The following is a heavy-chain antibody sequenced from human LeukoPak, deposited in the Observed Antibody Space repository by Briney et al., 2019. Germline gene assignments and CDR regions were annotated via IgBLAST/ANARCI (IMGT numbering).Heavy chain of an antibody. CDR1: GFNFANHA. D-gene: IGHD3-10*01. CDR3: AKGERGSLWFGDVFDY. J-gene: IGHJ4*02. CDR2: ISGGGDIT. Sequence: AGGSLRLSCAASGFNFANHAMSWVRQTPGKGLEWVSAISGGGDITYYADSVTGRFTISRDNSKDTLFLQMHSLRPGDTAVYYCAKGERGSLWFGDVFDYWGQGTLVTVSS. V-gene: IGHV3-23*01.